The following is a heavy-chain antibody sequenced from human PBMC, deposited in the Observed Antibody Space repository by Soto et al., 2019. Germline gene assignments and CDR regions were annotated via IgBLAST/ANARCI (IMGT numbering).Heavy chain of an antibody. J-gene: IGHJ6*03. CDR2: IWYDGSNK. D-gene: IGHD4-17*01. CDR1: GFTFSSYG. CDR3: ARPYGDNYYYYYYMDV. Sequence: QVQLVESGGGVVQPGRSLRLSCAASGFTFSSYGMHWVRQAPGKGLEWVAVIWYDGSNKYYADSVKGRLTISRDNSKNTLYLQMNSLRAEDTAVYYCARPYGDNYYYYYYMDVWGKGTTVTVSS. V-gene: IGHV3-33*01.